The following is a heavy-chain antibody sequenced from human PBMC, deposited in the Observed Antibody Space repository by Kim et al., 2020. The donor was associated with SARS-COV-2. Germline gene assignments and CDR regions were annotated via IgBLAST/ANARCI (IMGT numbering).Heavy chain of an antibody. J-gene: IGHJ3*02. CDR2: INPNSGGT. V-gene: IGHV1-2*06. CDR1: GYTFTGYY. CDR3: ARMKDYSSSWSAIKPGAFDI. D-gene: IGHD6-13*01. Sequence: ASVKVSCKASGYTFTGYYMHWVRQAPGQGLEWMGRINPNSGGTNYAQKFQGRVTMTRDTSISTAYMELSRLRSDDTAVYYCARMKDYSSSWSAIKPGAFDIWGQGTMVTVSS.